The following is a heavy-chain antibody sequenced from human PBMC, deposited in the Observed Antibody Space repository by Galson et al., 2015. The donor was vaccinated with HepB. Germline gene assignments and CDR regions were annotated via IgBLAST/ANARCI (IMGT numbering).Heavy chain of an antibody. CDR1: GFTFSGYG. V-gene: IGHV3-33*01. J-gene: IGHJ4*02. CDR2: IWYDGSNG. D-gene: IGHD5/OR15-5a*01. CDR3: ARDLRFPPRGYLDY. Sequence: SLRLSCAASGFTFSGYGIHWVRQAPGKGLEWVAVIWYDGSNGYYTDSVKGRFTISRDNSKNTLYLQMNNLRAEDTAVYYCARDLRFPPRGYLDYWGQGTLVTVSS.